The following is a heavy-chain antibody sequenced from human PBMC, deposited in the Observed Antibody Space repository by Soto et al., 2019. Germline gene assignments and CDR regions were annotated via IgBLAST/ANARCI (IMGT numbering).Heavy chain of an antibody. J-gene: IGHJ4*02. V-gene: IGHV4-34*01. Sequence: PXATLSLTCAVYGGSFSGYYWSWIRQPPGKGLEWIGEINHSGTTKYNPSLKSRVTISVDTSKNQFSLRLSSVTAADTAVYYCASKSRFDSSGYYFDSWGQGTQVTVSS. CDR2: INHSGTT. CDR1: GGSFSGYY. D-gene: IGHD3-22*01. CDR3: ASKSRFDSSGYYFDS.